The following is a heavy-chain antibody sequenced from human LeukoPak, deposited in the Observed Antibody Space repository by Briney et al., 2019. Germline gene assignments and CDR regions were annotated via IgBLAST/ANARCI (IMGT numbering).Heavy chain of an antibody. V-gene: IGHV1-69*02. CDR3: ARGEPVGYGPFDY. D-gene: IGHD5-18*01. CDR1: GDTFISYT. Sequence: SVKVSCKASGDTFISYTISWVRQAPGQGLEWMGRIIPILGIANYAQKFQGRVTITADKSTSTAYMELSSLRSEDTAVYYCARGEPVGYGPFDYWGQGTLVTVSS. CDR2: IIPILGIA. J-gene: IGHJ4*02.